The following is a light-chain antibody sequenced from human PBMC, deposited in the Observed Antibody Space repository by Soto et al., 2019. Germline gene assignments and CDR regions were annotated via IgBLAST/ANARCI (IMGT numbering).Light chain of an antibody. Sequence: EIVMTQSPATLSVSPGERATLSCRASQSVSSNLAWYQQKPGQAPKLLIYGASTRATGIPARISGSGSGTEFTLTISSLQSEDFAVYYCHKYNNWPFPSWTFGQGTKVEIK. CDR2: GAS. V-gene: IGKV3-15*01. CDR3: HKYNNWPFPSWT. CDR1: QSVSSN. J-gene: IGKJ1*01.